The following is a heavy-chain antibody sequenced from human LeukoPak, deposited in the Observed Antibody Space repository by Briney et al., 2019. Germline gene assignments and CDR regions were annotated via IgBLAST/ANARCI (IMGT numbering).Heavy chain of an antibody. CDR2: IPKNGSNT. Sequence: PGRSLRLSCEVSGLIFETYGMHWVRQAPGKGLEWVGFIPKNGSNTYYGDSVKGRFTIPRDNTNNSLFLQMNSLTTEDTAVYFCVKGRRGSSYVHYFHRGGQGTLVSVSS. V-gene: IGHV3-30*02. J-gene: IGHJ4*02. CDR1: GLIFETYG. CDR3: VKGRRGSSYVHYFHR. D-gene: IGHD5-18*01.